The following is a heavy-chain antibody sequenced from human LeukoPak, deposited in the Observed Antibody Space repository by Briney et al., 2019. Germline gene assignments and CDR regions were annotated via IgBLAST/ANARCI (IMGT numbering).Heavy chain of an antibody. J-gene: IGHJ4*02. Sequence: GGSLRLSCAASGFTFSSDWMSWVRQAPRKGLDWVANIKQDGSEKYYVDSVKGRFTISRDNAKISLYLQMNSLRAEDTDVYYCARGTGTTDYWGQGTLVTVSS. V-gene: IGHV3-7*01. CDR1: GFTFSSDW. CDR2: IKQDGSEK. CDR3: ARGTGTTDY. D-gene: IGHD1-7*01.